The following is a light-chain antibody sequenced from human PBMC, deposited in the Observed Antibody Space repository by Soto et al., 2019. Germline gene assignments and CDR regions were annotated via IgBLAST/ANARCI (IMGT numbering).Light chain of an antibody. V-gene: IGKV1-5*03. CDR2: KAS. J-gene: IGKJ4*01. Sequence: DIHMTQSPSTLSASVGDRVTVTCRASQSISSWLAWYQQKPGKAPKLLIYKASSLESGVPSRFSGSGSGTEFTLTISSLQPDDFATYYCQQYNRYLLTFGGGTKVDIK. CDR1: QSISSW. CDR3: QQYNRYLLT.